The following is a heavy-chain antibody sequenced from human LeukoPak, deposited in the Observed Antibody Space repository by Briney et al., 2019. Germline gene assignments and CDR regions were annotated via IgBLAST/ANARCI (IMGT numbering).Heavy chain of an antibody. CDR3: ASSHLYYYYMDV. J-gene: IGHJ6*03. CDR1: GFTFSDYY. Sequence: GGSLRLSCAASGFTFSDYYMSWIRQAPGKGLEWVSYISSSSSTIYYADSVKGRFTISRDNAKNSLYLQMNSLRAEDTAVYYCASSHLYYYYMDVWGKGTTVTVSS. CDR2: ISSSSSTI. V-gene: IGHV3-11*04.